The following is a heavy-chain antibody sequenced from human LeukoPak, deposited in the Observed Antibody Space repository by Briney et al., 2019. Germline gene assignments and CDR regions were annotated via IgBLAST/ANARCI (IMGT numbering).Heavy chain of an antibody. D-gene: IGHD2-2*01. CDR3: ARDIVVVPAAMNYYYGMDV. CDR2: IDPSDSYT. Sequence: GESLRISCKGSGYSFTSYRISWVRQMPGKGLEWMGRIDPSDSYTNYSPSFQGHVTISADKSISTAYLQWSSLKASDTAMYYCARDIVVVPAAMNYYYGMDVWGKGTTVTVSS. J-gene: IGHJ6*04. V-gene: IGHV5-10-1*01. CDR1: GYSFTSYR.